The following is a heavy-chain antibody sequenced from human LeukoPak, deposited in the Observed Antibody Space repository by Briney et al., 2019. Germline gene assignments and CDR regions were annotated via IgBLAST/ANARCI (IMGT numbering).Heavy chain of an antibody. V-gene: IGHV1-18*01. CDR3: ARVAVAGKREFDY. D-gene: IGHD6-19*01. CDR2: ISAYNGNT. CDR1: GGTFSSYA. Sequence: ASVKVSCKASGGTFSSYAISWVRQAPGQGLEWMGWISAYNGNTNYAQKLQGRVTMTTDTSTSTAYMELRSLRSDDTAVYYCARVAVAGKREFDYWGQGTLVTVSS. J-gene: IGHJ4*02.